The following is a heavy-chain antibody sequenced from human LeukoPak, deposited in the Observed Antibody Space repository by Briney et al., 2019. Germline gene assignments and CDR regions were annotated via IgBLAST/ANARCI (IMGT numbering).Heavy chain of an antibody. Sequence: DSVKVSCKASGYTFTSYGISWVRQAPGQGLEWMGWISAYNGNTNYAQKLQGRVTMTTDTSTSTAYMELRSLRSDDTAVYYCARAVSSGYYSSIYYYYGMDVWGQGTTVTVSS. V-gene: IGHV1-18*01. J-gene: IGHJ6*02. D-gene: IGHD3-22*01. CDR1: GYTFTSYG. CDR3: ARAVSSGYYSSIYYYYGMDV. CDR2: ISAYNGNT.